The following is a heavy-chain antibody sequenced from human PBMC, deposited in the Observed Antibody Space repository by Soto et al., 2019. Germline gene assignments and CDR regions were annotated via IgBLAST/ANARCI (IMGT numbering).Heavy chain of an antibody. J-gene: IGHJ6*02. CDR1: GGSISSYY. D-gene: IGHD1-7*01. CDR2: IYYSGST. Sequence: SETLSLTCTVSGGSISSYYWSWILQPPGKGLEWIGYIYYSGSTNYNPSLKSRVTTSVDTSKNQFSLKLSSVTAADTAVYCCARGKLELRNYYYYYGMDVWGQGTTVTVSS. V-gene: IGHV4-59*01. CDR3: ARGKLELRNYYYYYGMDV.